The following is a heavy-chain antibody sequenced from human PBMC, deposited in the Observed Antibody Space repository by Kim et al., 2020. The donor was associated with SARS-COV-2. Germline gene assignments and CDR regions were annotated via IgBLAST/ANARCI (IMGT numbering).Heavy chain of an antibody. CDR3: TRTLRYFDWDYYYYGMDV. CDR2: IRSKANSYAT. J-gene: IGHJ6*02. Sequence: GGSLRLSCAASGFTFSGSAMHWVRQASGKGLEWVGRIRSKANSYATAYAASVKGRFTISRDDSKNTAYLQMNSLKTEDTAVYYCTRTLRYFDWDYYYYGMDVWGQGTTVTVSS. D-gene: IGHD3-9*01. CDR1: GFTFSGSA. V-gene: IGHV3-73*01.